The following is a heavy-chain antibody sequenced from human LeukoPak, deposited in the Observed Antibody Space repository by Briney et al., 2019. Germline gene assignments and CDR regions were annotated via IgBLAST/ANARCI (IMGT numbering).Heavy chain of an antibody. J-gene: IGHJ5*02. CDR3: TRAYTIFGVAPNWFDP. CDR2: IRSKDYGGTT. CDR1: GFTFGDYA. V-gene: IGHV3-49*04. D-gene: IGHD3-3*01. Sequence: PGGSLRLSCTASGFTFGDYAMSWVRQAPGKGLEWVGFIRSKDYGGTTDYAASVKGRFTISRDDSKSIPYLQMNSQKTEDTAVYYCTRAYTIFGVAPNWFDPWGQGTLVTVSS.